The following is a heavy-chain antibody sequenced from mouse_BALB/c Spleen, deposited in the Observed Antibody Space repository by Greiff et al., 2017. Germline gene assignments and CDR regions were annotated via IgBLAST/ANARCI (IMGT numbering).Heavy chain of an antibody. Sequence: EVKVVESGGGLVKPGGSLKLSCAASGFTFSDYYMYWVRQTPEKRLEWVATISDGGSYTYYPDSVKGRFTISRDNAKNNLYLQMSSLKSEDTAMYYCARDRGDGYYDYWGQGTALTVSS. V-gene: IGHV5-4*02. D-gene: IGHD2-3*01. CDR2: ISDGGSYT. CDR1: GFTFSDYY. J-gene: IGHJ2*01. CDR3: ARDRGDGYYDY.